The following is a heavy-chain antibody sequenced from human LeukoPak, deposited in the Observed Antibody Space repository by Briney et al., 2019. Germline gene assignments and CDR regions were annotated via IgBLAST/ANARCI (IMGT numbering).Heavy chain of an antibody. CDR3: ARSSIGVAGPYYFDY. J-gene: IGHJ4*02. V-gene: IGHV4-39*01. CDR1: GGSISSSSYY. D-gene: IGHD6-19*01. CDR2: IYYSGST. Sequence: SETLSLTCTVSGGSISSSSYYWGWIRQPPGKGLEWIGSIYYSGSTYYNPSLKSRVTISVDTSKNQFSLKLSSVTAADTAVYYCARSSIGVAGPYYFDYWGQGTLVTVSS.